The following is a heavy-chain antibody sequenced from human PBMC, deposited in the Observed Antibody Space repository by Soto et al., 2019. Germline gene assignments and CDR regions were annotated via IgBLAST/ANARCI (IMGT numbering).Heavy chain of an antibody. D-gene: IGHD3-16*01. V-gene: IGHV1-2*02. CDR2: INPNSGDT. J-gene: IGHJ6*02. CDR3: ARDRGGGYYGMDV. CDR1: GYTFTGYY. Sequence: QVQLVQSGAEVKKPGASVEVSCKASGYTFTGYYMHWVRQAPGQGLEWMGWINPNSGDTNYAQKFQGRVTMTRDTSISTAYMEMSRLRSDDTAMYYCARDRGGGYYGMDVWGQGTTVTVSS.